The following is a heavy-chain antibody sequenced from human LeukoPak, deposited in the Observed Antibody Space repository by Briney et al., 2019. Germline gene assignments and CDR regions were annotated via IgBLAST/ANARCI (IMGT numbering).Heavy chain of an antibody. V-gene: IGHV5-51*01. D-gene: IGHD3-10*01. Sequence: ESLKISCNGSGYLFTSYWIAWVRQMPGKGLEWMGIIYPADSDTRYRPSFQGQVTLSADKSISTAFLRWTSLKASDTAIYYCARGRGTGSPIGPRYFDLWGRGTLVTVSS. CDR3: ARGRGTGSPIGPRYFDL. J-gene: IGHJ2*01. CDR2: IYPADSDT. CDR1: GYLFTSYW.